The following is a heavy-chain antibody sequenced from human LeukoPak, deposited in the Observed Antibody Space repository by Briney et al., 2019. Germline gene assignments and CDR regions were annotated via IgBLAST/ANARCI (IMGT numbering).Heavy chain of an antibody. V-gene: IGHV1-24*01. D-gene: IGHD5-12*01. CDR1: GYTLTELS. Sequence: ASVKVSCKVSGYTLTELSMHWVRQAPGKGLEWMGGFDPEDGETIYTQKFQGGVTMTEDTSTDTAYMELSSLRSEDTAVYYCARVNSGYEGLDYWGQGTLVTVSS. CDR2: FDPEDGET. J-gene: IGHJ4*02. CDR3: ARVNSGYEGLDY.